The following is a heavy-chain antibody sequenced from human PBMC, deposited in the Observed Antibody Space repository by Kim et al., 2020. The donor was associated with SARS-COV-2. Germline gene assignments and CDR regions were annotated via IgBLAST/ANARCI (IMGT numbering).Heavy chain of an antibody. Sequence: SETLSLTCTVSGGSISSSSYYWGWIRQPPGKGLDWIGSICYSGSTYSNPSLKSRVTISVDTSKNQFSLKLSSVTAADTAVYYCARRYSYDSHYFDYRGQGTLGTVSS. J-gene: IGHJ4*02. CDR1: GGSISSSSYY. D-gene: IGHD5-18*01. CDR3: ARRYSYDSHYFDY. V-gene: IGHV4-39*01. CDR2: ICYSGST.